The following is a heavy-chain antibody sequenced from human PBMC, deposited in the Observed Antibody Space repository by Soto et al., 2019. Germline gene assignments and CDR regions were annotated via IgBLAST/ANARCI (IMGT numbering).Heavy chain of an antibody. J-gene: IGHJ4*02. CDR3: AKTAGAVAGTVYGY. CDR1: GFTFSNYA. D-gene: IGHD6-19*01. Sequence: EVQLLESGGGLVQPGGSLSLSCAASGFTFSNYAMGWVRQAPGKGLEWLSGIVGGGGSTYYADSVKGRFTISRDNSKNTLYLQLNSLRADDTAIYYCAKTAGAVAGTVYGYWGQGTLVTV. CDR2: IVGGGGST. V-gene: IGHV3-23*01.